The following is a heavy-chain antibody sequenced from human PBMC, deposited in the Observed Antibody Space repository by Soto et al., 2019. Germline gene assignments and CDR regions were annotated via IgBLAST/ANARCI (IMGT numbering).Heavy chain of an antibody. J-gene: IGHJ6*02. CDR1: GFTFSSYA. Sequence: QVQLVESGGGVVQPGRSLRLSCAASGFTFSSYAMYWVRQAPGKGLEWVAVISYDGSNKYYADSVKGRFTISRDNSKNTLYLQMNSLRAEDTAVYYCARAGCDGGRCYTLVGLRYGMDVWGQGTTVTVPS. CDR3: ARAGCDGGRCYTLVGLRYGMDV. CDR2: ISYDGSNK. D-gene: IGHD2-15*01. V-gene: IGHV3-30-3*01.